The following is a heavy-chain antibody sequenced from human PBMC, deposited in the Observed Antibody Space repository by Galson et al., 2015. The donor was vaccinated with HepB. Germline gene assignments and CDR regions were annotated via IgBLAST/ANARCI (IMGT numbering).Heavy chain of an antibody. Sequence: QSGAEVKKPGESLKISCQGSGYNFATYWIGWVRQMPGKGLEWMGIIYPGDSDTRYSPSFQGQVTISADKPISTAYLQWSSLKASDTAMYYCARHVVRRGYYDYVWGGFPHDAFDIWGQGTMVTVSS. CDR2: IYPGDSDT. V-gene: IGHV5-51*01. D-gene: IGHD3-16*01. J-gene: IGHJ3*02. CDR1: GYNFATYW. CDR3: ARHVVRRGYYDYVWGGFPHDAFDI.